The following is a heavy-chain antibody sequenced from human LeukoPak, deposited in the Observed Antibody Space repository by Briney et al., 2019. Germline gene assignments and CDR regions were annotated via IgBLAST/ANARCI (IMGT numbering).Heavy chain of an antibody. V-gene: IGHV3-15*01. D-gene: IGHD2-2*01. J-gene: IGHJ4*02. CDR1: GFTFSYAW. CDR3: AKNTHAYAEIFDY. Sequence: PGGSLRLSCAASGFTFSYAWMTWVRQAPGKGLEWVGRIRGKTDGGTTDYAAPVKGRFTISRDDSKNTLYLQMNSLRAEDTAVYYCAKNTHAYAEIFDYWGQGTLVTVSS. CDR2: IRGKTDGGTT.